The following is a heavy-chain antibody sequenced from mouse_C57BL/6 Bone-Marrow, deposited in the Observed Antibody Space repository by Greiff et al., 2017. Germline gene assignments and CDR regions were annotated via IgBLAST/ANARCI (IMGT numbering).Heavy chain of an antibody. D-gene: IGHD1-1*01. Sequence: QVQLQQPGAELVRPGTSVKVSCKASGYAFTNYLIEWVKQRPGQGLEWIGVINPGSGGTNYNEKFKGKATLTADKSSSTAYMQLSSLTSEDSAVYFCARSFITTVRYYFDYWGQGTTLTVSS. CDR3: ARSFITTVRYYFDY. CDR1: GYAFTNYL. CDR2: INPGSGGT. J-gene: IGHJ2*01. V-gene: IGHV1-54*01.